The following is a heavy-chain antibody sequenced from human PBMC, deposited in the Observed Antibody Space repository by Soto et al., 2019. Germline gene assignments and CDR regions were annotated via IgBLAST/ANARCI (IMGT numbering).Heavy chain of an antibody. CDR1: GFTFSSYG. V-gene: IGHV3-33*01. Sequence: PGGSLRLSCAASGFTFSSYGMHWVRQAPGKGLEWVAVIWYDGSNKYYADSVKGRFTISRDNSKNTLYLQMNSLRAEDTAVYYCARVTLDFDWLNYFDYWGQGTLVTV. D-gene: IGHD3-9*01. J-gene: IGHJ4*02. CDR2: IWYDGSNK. CDR3: ARVTLDFDWLNYFDY.